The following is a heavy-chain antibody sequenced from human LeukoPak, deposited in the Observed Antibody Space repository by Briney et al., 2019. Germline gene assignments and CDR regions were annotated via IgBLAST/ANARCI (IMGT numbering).Heavy chain of an antibody. V-gene: IGHV1-69*02. CDR1: GGTFSSYT. Sequence: SVKVSCKASGGTFSSYTISWVRQAPGQGLEWMGRIIPILGIANYAQKFQGRVTITADKSTSAAYMELSSLRSEDTAVYYCARGLHIVVVPAASEADWFDPWGQGTLVTVSS. CDR2: IIPILGIA. CDR3: ARGLHIVVVPAASEADWFDP. D-gene: IGHD2-2*01. J-gene: IGHJ5*02.